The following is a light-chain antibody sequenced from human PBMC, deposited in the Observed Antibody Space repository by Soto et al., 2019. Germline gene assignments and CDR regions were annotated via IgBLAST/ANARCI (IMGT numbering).Light chain of an antibody. Sequence: EIVLTQSPGTLSLSRGERATLSCRGSQSVSSSYLAWYQQKPGQAPRLLIYDASNRATGVPARFSGSGSGTDFTLTISSLEPEDFALYYCQQRNNWPPITFGQGTRLEIK. J-gene: IGKJ5*01. V-gene: IGKV3-11*01. CDR3: QQRNNWPPIT. CDR1: QSVSSSY. CDR2: DAS.